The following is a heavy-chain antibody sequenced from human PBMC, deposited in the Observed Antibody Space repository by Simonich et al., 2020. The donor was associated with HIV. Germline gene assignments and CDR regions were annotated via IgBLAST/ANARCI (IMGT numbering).Heavy chain of an antibody. V-gene: IGHV4-34*01. CDR3: ARLTAGGLGEYFQH. CDR2: INHSGST. D-gene: IGHD6-13*01. J-gene: IGHJ1*01. CDR1: GGSFSGYY. Sequence: QVQLQQWGAGLLKPSETLSLTCAVYGGSFSGYYWGWIRQPPGKGLEWIGEINHSGSTNYNPSLKSRVTISVDTSKNQFSLELSSVTAADTAVYYCARLTAGGLGEYFQHWGQGTLVTVSS.